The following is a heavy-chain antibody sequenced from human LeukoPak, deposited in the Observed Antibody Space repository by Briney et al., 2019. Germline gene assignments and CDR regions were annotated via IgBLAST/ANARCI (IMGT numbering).Heavy chain of an antibody. CDR3: ARDRSISGVVTIDF. CDR2: IKQDGSET. V-gene: IGHV3-7*01. J-gene: IGHJ4*02. Sequence: GGSLRLSCVTSGFTFSTYAMTWVRQSPGKGLEWVANIKQDGSETYHVDSVMGRFTISRLNAKNSVYLQMNSLRAEDTAVYYCARDRSISGVVTIDFWGQGTLVTVSS. D-gene: IGHD3-3*01. CDR1: GFTFSTYA.